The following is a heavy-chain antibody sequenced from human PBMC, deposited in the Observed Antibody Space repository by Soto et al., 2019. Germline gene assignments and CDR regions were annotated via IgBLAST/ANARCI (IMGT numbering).Heavy chain of an antibody. V-gene: IGHV4-39*07. CDR3: ARGQDYFDESGYYFDY. CDR1: GGSISSSSFY. J-gene: IGHJ4*02. CDR2: IYYSGST. Sequence: SETLSLTCTVSGGSISSSSFYWGWIRQPPGKGLESIAAIYYSGSTNYNPSLKSRVTISVDTSKNQFSLKLSSVTAADTAVFYCARGQDYFDESGYYFDYWGQGTLVTVSS. D-gene: IGHD3-22*01.